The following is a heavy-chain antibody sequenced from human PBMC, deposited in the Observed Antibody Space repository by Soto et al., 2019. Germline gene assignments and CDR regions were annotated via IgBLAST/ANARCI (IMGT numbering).Heavy chain of an antibody. D-gene: IGHD3-9*01. CDR3: ARDQATGPRHYGMDV. Sequence: GASVKVSCKASGYTFTGYYMHWARQAPGQGLEWMGWINPNSGGTNYAQKFQGWVTMTRDTSISTAYMELSRLRSDDTAVYYCARDQATGPRHYGMDVWGQGTTVTVSS. J-gene: IGHJ6*02. CDR1: GYTFTGYY. CDR2: INPNSGGT. V-gene: IGHV1-2*04.